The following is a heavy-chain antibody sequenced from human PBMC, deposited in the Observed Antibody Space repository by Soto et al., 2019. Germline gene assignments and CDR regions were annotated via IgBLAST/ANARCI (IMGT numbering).Heavy chain of an antibody. CDR3: AKDRPPPLPYSSGPPG. CDR1: GFTFSSYA. V-gene: IGHV3-23*01. J-gene: IGHJ4*02. Sequence: EVQLLESGGGLVQPGGSLRLSCAASGFTFSSYAMSWVRQAPGKGLEWVSAISGSGGSTYYADSVKGRFTISRDNSKNTLYLQMNSLRAEDTAVYYCAKDRPPPLPYSSGPPGWGQGTLVTVSS. D-gene: IGHD6-19*01. CDR2: ISGSGGST.